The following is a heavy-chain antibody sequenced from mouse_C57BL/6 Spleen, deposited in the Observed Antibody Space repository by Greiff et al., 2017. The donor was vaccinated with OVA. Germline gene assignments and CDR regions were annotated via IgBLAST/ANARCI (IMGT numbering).Heavy chain of an antibody. J-gene: IGHJ1*03. CDR2: IDPETGGT. Sequence: QVQLQQSGAELVRPGASVTLSCKASGYTFTDYEMHWVKQTPVHGLEWIGAIDPETGGTAYNQKFKGKAILTADKSSSTAYMELRSLTSEDSAVYYWTRAGNDYGSHWYFDVWGTGTTVTVSS. V-gene: IGHV1-15*01. CDR3: TRAGNDYGSHWYFDV. D-gene: IGHD1-1*01. CDR1: GYTFTDYE.